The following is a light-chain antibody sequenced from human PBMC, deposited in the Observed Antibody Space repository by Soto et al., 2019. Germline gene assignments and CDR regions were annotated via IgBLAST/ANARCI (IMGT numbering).Light chain of an antibody. J-gene: IGKJ1*01. CDR2: MIS. CDR3: AQSTHWPPWT. V-gene: IGKV2-30*02. Sequence: DVVLTQSPLSLPVTLGQPASISCRSSQSLVHNDGNTYLNWFLQRPGQSPRRLIYMISNRESGXPXRXXGSGSGTDFTLRISRVEAEDVGVYYCAQSTHWPPWTFGQGTKVEIK. CDR1: QSLVHNDGNTY.